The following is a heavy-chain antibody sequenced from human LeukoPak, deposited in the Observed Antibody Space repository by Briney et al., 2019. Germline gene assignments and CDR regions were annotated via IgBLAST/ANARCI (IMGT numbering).Heavy chain of an antibody. V-gene: IGHV3-48*01. J-gene: IGHJ4*02. CDR1: GFTFSSYS. D-gene: IGHD5-18*01. Sequence: GGSLRLSCAASGFTFSSYSMNWVRQAPGGGLEWVSYILFSSSTICYADSVKGRFTISRDNAKNSLYLQMNTLRAEDTAVYYCARDGGYSYEFDYWGQGTLVTVSS. CDR3: ARDGGYSYEFDY. CDR2: ILFSSSTI.